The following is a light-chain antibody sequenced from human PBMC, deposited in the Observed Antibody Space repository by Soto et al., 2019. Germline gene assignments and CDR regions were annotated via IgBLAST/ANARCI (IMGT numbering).Light chain of an antibody. CDR2: GAS. V-gene: IGKV3-15*01. CDR1: QSVSSD. Sequence: ETVMTQSPATLSVSPGERATLSCKASQSVSSDLAWYQQKPGQAPRLLIYGASTRATGVPARFSGGGSGTEFTLTISSLQYEDFAVYYCQQYDNWPYTFGGGTKLEIK. CDR3: QQYDNWPYT. J-gene: IGKJ4*01.